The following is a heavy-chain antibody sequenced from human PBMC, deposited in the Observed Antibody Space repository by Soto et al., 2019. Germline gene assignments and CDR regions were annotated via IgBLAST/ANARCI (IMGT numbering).Heavy chain of an antibody. CDR2: IDPSDSQT. D-gene: IGHD3-22*01. CDR1: GYSFAGYW. CDR3: ARQIYDSDTGPNFQYYFDS. V-gene: IGHV5-10-1*01. Sequence: PGEPMKISCKGSGYSFAGYWITWVRQKPGKGLEWMGRIDPSDSQTYYSPSLRGHVTISVTKSITTVFLQWSSLRASDTAMYYCARQIYDSDTGPNFQYYFDSWGQGTPVTVSS. J-gene: IGHJ4*02.